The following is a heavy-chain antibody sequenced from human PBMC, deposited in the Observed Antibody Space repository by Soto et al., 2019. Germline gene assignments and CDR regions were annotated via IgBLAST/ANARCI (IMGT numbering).Heavy chain of an antibody. J-gene: IGHJ4*02. Sequence: ESGGGLVQPGESLRLSCAGSGFVFSDYSMNWVRQAPGRGLEWVSHISSSGTNTYYAASVRGRFTISRDNAKNSLFLRMISLKDDDTAVYYCTRGTKGGSPPLWGRGTLVTVSS. CDR2: ISSSGTNT. D-gene: IGHD1-7*01. V-gene: IGHV3-48*02. CDR3: TRGTKGGSPPL. CDR1: GFVFSDYS.